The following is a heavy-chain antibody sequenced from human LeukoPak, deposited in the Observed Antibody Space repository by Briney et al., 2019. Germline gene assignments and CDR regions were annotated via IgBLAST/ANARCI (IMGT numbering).Heavy chain of an antibody. D-gene: IGHD6-13*01. V-gene: IGHV3-48*02. CDR3: ARQRIAAALLGY. J-gene: IGHJ4*02. CDR2: ISGSSNTM. CDR1: GFIFSNYA. Sequence: GGSLRLSCAASGFIFSNYAMNWVRQAPGKGLEWVSYISGSSNTMYYADSVKGRFTISRDNAKNSLYLQMNSLRDEDTAVYYCARQRIAAALLGYWGQGTLVTVSS.